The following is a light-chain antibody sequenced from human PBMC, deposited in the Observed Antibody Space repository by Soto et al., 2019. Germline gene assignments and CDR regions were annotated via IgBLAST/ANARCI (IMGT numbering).Light chain of an antibody. CDR1: SSDIGGYNY. Sequence: QSALTQPASVSGSPGQSITISCTGTSSDIGGYNYISWYQQLPGKAPKFIIYDVRNRPSGVSNRFSGSRSGNTASLTISGLQAEDEADYYCSSYTSSSTVIFGGGTKLT. J-gene: IGLJ2*01. V-gene: IGLV2-14*01. CDR3: SSYTSSSTVI. CDR2: DVR.